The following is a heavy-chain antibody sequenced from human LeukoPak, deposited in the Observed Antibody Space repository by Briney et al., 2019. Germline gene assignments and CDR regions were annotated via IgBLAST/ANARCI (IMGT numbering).Heavy chain of an antibody. CDR3: AKGSRGVSGYVVDY. V-gene: IGHV3-30*02. D-gene: IGHD5-12*01. CDR2: IRYDGSNK. Sequence: GGSLRLSCAASGFTFSSYWMSWVRQAPGKGLEWVAFIRYDGSNKYYADSVKGRFTISRDNSKNTLYLQMNSLRAEDTAVYYCAKGSRGVSGYVVDYWGQGTLVTVSS. CDR1: GFTFSSYW. J-gene: IGHJ4*02.